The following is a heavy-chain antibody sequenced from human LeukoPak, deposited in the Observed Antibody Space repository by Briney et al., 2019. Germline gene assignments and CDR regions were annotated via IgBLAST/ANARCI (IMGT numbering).Heavy chain of an antibody. CDR1: GYTFTGYY. CDR3: ARARSIAAAGSYYFDY. D-gene: IGHD6-13*01. Sequence: GASVKVSCKASGYTFTGYYMHWVRQAPGQGLEWMGWINPNSGGTNYAQKFQGRVTMTRDTSISTAYMELSRLRSDDTAVYYCARARSIAAAGSYYFDYWGQGTLVTVSS. CDR2: INPNSGGT. V-gene: IGHV1-2*02. J-gene: IGHJ4*02.